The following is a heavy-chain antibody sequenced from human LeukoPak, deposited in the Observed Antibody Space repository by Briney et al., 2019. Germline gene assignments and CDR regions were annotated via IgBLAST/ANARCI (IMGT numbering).Heavy chain of an antibody. CDR1: GGSIRSYY. CDR3: ARTYYGSGSLCYYYYMDV. D-gene: IGHD3-10*01. CDR2: INYSGST. V-gene: IGHV4-59*01. J-gene: IGHJ6*03. Sequence: PSETLSLTCSVSGGSIRSYYWSWIRQPPGKGLEWIGYINYSGSTNYKPSLKSRVTISVDRSKKQFSLKLSSVTAADTAVYYCARTYYGSGSLCYYYYMDVWGKGTTVTVSS.